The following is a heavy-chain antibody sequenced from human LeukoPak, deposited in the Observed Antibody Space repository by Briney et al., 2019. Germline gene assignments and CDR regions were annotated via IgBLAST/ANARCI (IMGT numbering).Heavy chain of an antibody. J-gene: IGHJ6*03. V-gene: IGHV4-4*02. CDR2: IYHSGST. CDR1: GGSISSSNW. D-gene: IGHD3-22*01. CDR3: ARDYYDSSGYYPSHYMDV. Sequence: NPSGTLSLTCAVSGGSISSSNWWSWVRQPPGKGLEWIGEIYHSGSTNYNPSLKSRVTISVDTSKNQFSLKLSSVTTADTAVYYCARDYYDSSGYYPSHYMDVWGKGTTVTISS.